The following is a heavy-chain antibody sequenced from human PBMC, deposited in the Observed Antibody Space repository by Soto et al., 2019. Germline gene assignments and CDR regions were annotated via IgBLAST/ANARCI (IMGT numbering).Heavy chain of an antibody. V-gene: IGHV3-66*01. J-gene: IGHJ6*03. Sequence: GGSLRLSCAASGFTVSSKYMSWVRQAPGKGLEWVSFIYAGGSTYYADSVKGRFTISRDNSRNTLYLQMNSLRAEDAAVYYCAAYCSGGKCNGYYYYMDVWGKGTTVTVSS. CDR2: IYAGGST. CDR1: GFTVSSKY. D-gene: IGHD2-15*01. CDR3: AAYCSGGKCNGYYYYMDV.